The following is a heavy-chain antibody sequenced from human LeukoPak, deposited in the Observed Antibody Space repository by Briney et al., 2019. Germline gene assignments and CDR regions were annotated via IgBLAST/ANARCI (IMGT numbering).Heavy chain of an antibody. V-gene: IGHV1-8*01. Sequence: ASVKVSCKASGYTFTSYDINWVRQATGQGLEWMGWMNPNSGNTGYAQKFQGRVTMTRNTSISTAYMELSSLRSEDTAVYYCARGGQLWSHHNWFDPWAREPWSPSPQ. D-gene: IGHD2-21*01. CDR1: GYTFTSYD. CDR3: ARGGQLWSHHNWFDP. CDR2: MNPNSGNT. J-gene: IGHJ5*02.